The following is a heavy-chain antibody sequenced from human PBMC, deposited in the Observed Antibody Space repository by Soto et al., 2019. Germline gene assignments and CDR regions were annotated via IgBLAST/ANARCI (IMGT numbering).Heavy chain of an antibody. J-gene: IGHJ4*02. CDR3: AKNIGGFSGYANFDY. D-gene: IGHD5-12*01. V-gene: IGHV3-23*01. Sequence: EVQLLESGGDLVQPGGSLRLSCVASGFTFSNDDLSWVRQASGKGLEWVSAITAGGFNTYYADSVKGRLTISRDNSKNTLYLQMNSLSAEDTAVYYCAKNIGGFSGYANFDYWGQGTLVTVSS. CDR1: GFTFSNDD. CDR2: ITAGGFNT.